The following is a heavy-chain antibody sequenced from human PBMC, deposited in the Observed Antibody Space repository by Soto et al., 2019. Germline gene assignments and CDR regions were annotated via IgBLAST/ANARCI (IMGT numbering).Heavy chain of an antibody. V-gene: IGHV4-38-2*01. Sequence: PSETLSLTCAVSGYSISSGYYWGWLRQPPGKGLEWIGSIYHGVSTYYNPSLNSRVTLSIDMTNNHVSLILNSVTAADTAVYYCARVGPWVPYYYDSSPYTFENWFGPWGQGTLVTVSS. J-gene: IGHJ5*02. CDR3: ARVGPWVPYYYDSSPYTFENWFGP. CDR2: IYHGVST. CDR1: GYSISSGYY. D-gene: IGHD3-22*01.